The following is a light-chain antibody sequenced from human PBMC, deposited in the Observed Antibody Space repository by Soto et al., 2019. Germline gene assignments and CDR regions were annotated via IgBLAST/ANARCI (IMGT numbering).Light chain of an antibody. J-gene: IGKJ3*01. CDR3: RQFGSSPAFT. CDR1: QSINSSY. Sequence: EVVLTQSPGTLSLSPGQRATLSCRSSQSINSSYLAWYQQKPGQAPRLLINCASSRATGSPARISGSGSGTEFTLTISRLVPADVAVYYCRQFGSSPAFTFGPGTIVDIK. V-gene: IGKV3-20*01. CDR2: CAS.